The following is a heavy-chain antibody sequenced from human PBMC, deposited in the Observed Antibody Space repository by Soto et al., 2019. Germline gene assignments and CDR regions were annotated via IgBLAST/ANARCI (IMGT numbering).Heavy chain of an antibody. CDR2: IYHSGST. V-gene: IGHV4-30-2*01. Sequence: PSETLFLTCAVSGGSISSGGYSWSWIRRPPGKGLEWVGYIYHSGSTYYNPSLKSRVTISVDRSKNRFSLNLNSVTAADTAVYYCARGPPFHWGQGTQVTVSS. CDR3: ARGPPFH. J-gene: IGHJ4*02. D-gene: IGHD3-16*01. CDR1: GGSISSGGYS.